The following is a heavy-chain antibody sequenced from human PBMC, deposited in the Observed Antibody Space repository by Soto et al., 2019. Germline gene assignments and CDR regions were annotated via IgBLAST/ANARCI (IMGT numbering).Heavy chain of an antibody. CDR3: ARQARGVLRFLEWLDGMDV. J-gene: IGHJ6*02. CDR2: IYPGDSDT. D-gene: IGHD3-3*01. V-gene: IGHV5-51*01. Sequence: GDSLKSSCKGSGYRFTSYWIGWVRQMPGKGLEWMGIIYPGDSDTRYSPSFQGQVIISADMSITTAYPQWSSLKAADTARYYSARQARGVLRFLEWLDGMDVWRQGTAVTVPS. CDR1: GYRFTSYW.